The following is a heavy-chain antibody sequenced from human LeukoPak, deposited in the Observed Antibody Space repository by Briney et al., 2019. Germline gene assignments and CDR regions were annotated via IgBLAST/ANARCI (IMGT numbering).Heavy chain of an antibody. J-gene: IGHJ4*02. CDR2: IRGTGTTT. V-gene: IGHV3-23*01. CDR3: AKVSWLGTLPSYHFDS. CDR1: GFTFTDHA. Sequence: GRSLRLSCAASGFTFTDHATSWVCQAPGKGLEWVSVIRGTGTTTFYAASLKGRFTISRDNSKNTADLQMNSLRAEDTAAYYCAKVSWLGTLPSYHFDSWGQGTQVTVSS. D-gene: IGHD6-19*01.